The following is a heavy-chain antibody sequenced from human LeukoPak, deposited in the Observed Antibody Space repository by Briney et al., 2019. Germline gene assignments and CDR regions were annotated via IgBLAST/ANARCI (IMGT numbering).Heavy chain of an antibody. J-gene: IGHJ4*02. CDR3: AREGLDCSSTSCYERDY. CDR2: IKQDGSEK. Sequence: PGGSLRLSCAASGFTFSRYWMTWVRQAPGKGLEWVANIKQDGSEKYYVDSVKGRFTISRDNAKNSLYLQMNSLRAEDTAVYYCAREGLDCSSTSCYERDYWGQGTLVTVSS. V-gene: IGHV3-7*01. CDR1: GFTFSRYW. D-gene: IGHD2-2*01.